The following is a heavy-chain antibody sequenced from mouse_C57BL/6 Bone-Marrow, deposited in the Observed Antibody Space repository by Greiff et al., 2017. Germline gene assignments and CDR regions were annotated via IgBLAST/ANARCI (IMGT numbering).Heavy chain of an antibody. CDR3: ARHGGRVDY. Sequence: DVKLVESGGDLVKPGGSLKLSCAASGFTFSSYGMSWVRQTPDKRLEWVATISSGGSYTYYPDSVKGRFTISRDNAKKTLYLQMSSLKSEDTAMSYCARHGGRVDYWGQGTTLTVSS. CDR2: ISSGGSYT. V-gene: IGHV5-6*02. D-gene: IGHD3-3*01. CDR1: GFTFSSYG. J-gene: IGHJ2*01.